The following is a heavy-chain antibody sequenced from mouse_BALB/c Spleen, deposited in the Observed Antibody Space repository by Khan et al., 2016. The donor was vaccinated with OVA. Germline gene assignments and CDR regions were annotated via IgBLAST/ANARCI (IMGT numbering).Heavy chain of an antibody. CDR2: MIYSGNT. Sequence: EVQLQESGPSLVKPSQTLSLTCSVTGDSITSGYWSWIRKFPGNKLEYMGYMIYSGNTYYNHSLKNRISITRHTSTNQYYLQLNSVTTEDAATYYCARATYRYAFAYWGQGTLVTVSA. CDR1: GDSITSGY. V-gene: IGHV3-8*02. D-gene: IGHD2-14*01. CDR3: ARATYRYAFAY. J-gene: IGHJ3*01.